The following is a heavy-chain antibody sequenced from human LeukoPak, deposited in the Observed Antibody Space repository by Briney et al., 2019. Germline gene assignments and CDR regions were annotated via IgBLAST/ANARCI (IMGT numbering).Heavy chain of an antibody. CDR1: GFTFSRYW. V-gene: IGHV3-74*01. D-gene: IGHD3-22*01. CDR3: ATGNYYDSRGYYTFGY. Sequence: PGGSLRLSCAASGFTFSRYWMYWVRQVPGKGLVWVSLINGDGSTTSYADFVKGRFTISRDNAKNTLSLQVNSLRAEDTAVYYCATGNYYDSRGYYTFGYWGQGTLVTVSS. J-gene: IGHJ4*02. CDR2: INGDGSTT.